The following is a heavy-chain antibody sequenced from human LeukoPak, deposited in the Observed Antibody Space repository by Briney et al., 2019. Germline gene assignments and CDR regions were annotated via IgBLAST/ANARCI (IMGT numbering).Heavy chain of an antibody. Sequence: PSETLSLTCTVSGGSISSGSYYWSWIRQPAGKGLEWIGRIYTSGSTNYNPSLKSRVTISVDTSKNQFSLKLSSVTAADTAVYYCASTAAYYEGQGFDYWGQGTLVTVSS. CDR2: IYTSGST. V-gene: IGHV4-61*02. J-gene: IGHJ4*02. CDR1: GGSISSGSYY. CDR3: ASTAAYYEGQGFDY. D-gene: IGHD3-22*01.